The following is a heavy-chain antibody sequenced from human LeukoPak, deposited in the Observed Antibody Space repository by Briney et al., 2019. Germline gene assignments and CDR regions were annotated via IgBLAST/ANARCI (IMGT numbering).Heavy chain of an antibody. CDR1: GFIFSHHG. J-gene: IGHJ4*02. V-gene: IGHV3-23*01. D-gene: IGHD3-16*02. Sequence: GGSLRLSCATSGFIFSHHGMNWVRQAPGKGLEWVSGIRADAVTTYYADSVKGRFIISRDNSKNTVYLQMNSLRAEDTAVYYCAKDSGTYYDYVWGSYLTGYFDYWGQGTLVTVSS. CDR2: IRADAVTT. CDR3: AKDSGTYYDYVWGSYLTGYFDY.